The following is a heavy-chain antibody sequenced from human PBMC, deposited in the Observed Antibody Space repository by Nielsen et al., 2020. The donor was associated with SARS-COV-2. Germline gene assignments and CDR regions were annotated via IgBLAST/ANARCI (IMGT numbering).Heavy chain of an antibody. D-gene: IGHD3-10*01. J-gene: IGHJ4*02. V-gene: IGHV3-30-3*01. CDR1: GFTFSSYA. Sequence: GESLKISCAASGFTFSSYAMHWVRQAPGKGLEWVAVISYDGSNKYYADSVKGRFTISRDNSKNTLYLQMNSLRAEDTAVYFCAGDRGSGRPYYFDYWGQGTLVTVSS. CDR2: ISYDGSNK. CDR3: AGDRGSGRPYYFDY.